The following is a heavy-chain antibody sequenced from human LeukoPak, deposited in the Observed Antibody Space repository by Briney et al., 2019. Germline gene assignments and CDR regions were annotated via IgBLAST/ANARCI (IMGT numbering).Heavy chain of an antibody. Sequence: GGSLRLSCAASGFTFSSYGMHWVRQAPGKGLEWVAVISYDGSNKYYADSVKGRFTISRDNSKNTLYLQMNSLRAEDTAVYYCAKGGWFGELPYYYFDCWGQGTLVTVSS. CDR3: AKGGWFGELPYYYFDC. CDR1: GFTFSSYG. CDR2: ISYDGSNK. V-gene: IGHV3-30*18. J-gene: IGHJ4*02. D-gene: IGHD3-10*01.